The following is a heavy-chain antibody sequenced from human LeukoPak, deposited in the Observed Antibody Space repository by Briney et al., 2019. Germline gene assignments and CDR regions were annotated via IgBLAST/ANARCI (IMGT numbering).Heavy chain of an antibody. J-gene: IGHJ4*02. CDR2: ISAYNGNT. Sequence: ASVKVSCKASGYTFSSYGISWVRQAPGQGLEWMGWISAYNGNTNYAQKLQGRVTMTTDTSTSTAYMELRSLRSDDTAVYYCARDSYVWGSYRPFDYWGQGTLVTVSS. V-gene: IGHV1-18*01. D-gene: IGHD3-16*02. CDR1: GYTFSSYG. CDR3: ARDSYVWGSYRPFDY.